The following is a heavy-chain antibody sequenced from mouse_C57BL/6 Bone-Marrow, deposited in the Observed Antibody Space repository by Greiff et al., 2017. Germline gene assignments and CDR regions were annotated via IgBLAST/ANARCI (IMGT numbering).Heavy chain of an antibody. Sequence: VQLKESVAELVRPGASVKLSCTASGFNIKNTYMHWVKQRPEQGLEWIGRIDPANGNTKYAPRFQGKATLTAAPYSNTAYLQLSSLTSEDTAIYYCASDWDYECAYWGQGTLVTVSA. D-gene: IGHD2-4*01. CDR3: ASDWDYECAY. J-gene: IGHJ3*01. CDR2: IDPANGNT. CDR1: GFNIKNTY. V-gene: IGHV14-3*01.